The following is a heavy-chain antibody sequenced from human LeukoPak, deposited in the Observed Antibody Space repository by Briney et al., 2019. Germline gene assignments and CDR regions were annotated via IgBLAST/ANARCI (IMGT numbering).Heavy chain of an antibody. CDR1: EYTFTSYA. CDR2: INAGNGNT. D-gene: IGHD3-10*01. Sequence: GASVKVSCKAPEYTFTSYAMHWVRQAPGQRLEWLGWINAGNGNTKYSQKFQGRVTITRDTSASTAYMELSSLRSEDTAVYYCARDSYTYYYGSGSYYFFGWFDPWGQGTLVTVSS. V-gene: IGHV1-3*01. J-gene: IGHJ5*02. CDR3: ARDSYTYYYGSGSYYFFGWFDP.